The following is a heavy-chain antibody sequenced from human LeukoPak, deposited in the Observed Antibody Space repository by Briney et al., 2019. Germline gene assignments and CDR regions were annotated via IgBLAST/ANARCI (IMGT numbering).Heavy chain of an antibody. CDR1: GGSISSGDYY. CDR3: ARDLTMVRRPYGMDV. J-gene: IGHJ6*01. V-gene: IGHV4-30-4*01. D-gene: IGHD3-10*01. Sequence: TSQTLSLTCTVSGGSISSGDYYWSWIRQPPGKGLEWIGYIYYSGSTYYNPSLKSRVTISVDTSNNQFSLKLSSVTAADTAVYYCARDLTMVRRPYGMDVWGQGTTVTASS. CDR2: IYYSGST.